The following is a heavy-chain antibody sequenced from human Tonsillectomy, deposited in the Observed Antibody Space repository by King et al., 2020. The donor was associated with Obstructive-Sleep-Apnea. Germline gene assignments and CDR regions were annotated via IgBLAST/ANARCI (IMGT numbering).Heavy chain of an antibody. CDR2: ISGSGGST. V-gene: IGHV3-23*04. D-gene: IGHD1-26*01. CDR1: GFTFSSYA. J-gene: IGHJ4*02. CDR3: AKDQLKWEQGSYYFDY. Sequence: VQLVESGGGLVQPGGSLRLSCAASGFTFSSYAMSWVRQAPGKGLEWVSAISGSGGSTYYADSVKGRFTISRDNSKNTLYLQMNSLRAEDTAVYYCAKDQLKWEQGSYYFDYWGQGTLVTVSS.